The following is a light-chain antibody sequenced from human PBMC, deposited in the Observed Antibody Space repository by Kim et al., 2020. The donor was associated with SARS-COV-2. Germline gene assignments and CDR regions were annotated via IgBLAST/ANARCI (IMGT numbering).Light chain of an antibody. CDR1: QSVFSN. Sequence: SVSPGKRAALSCRASQSVFSNLAWYKQKPGQPPRLLIYAASTRAPGIPGRFSGSGSGTEFTLTISSLESEDFAVYYCQQDHIALYAFGQGTKLEI. CDR3: QQDHIALYA. V-gene: IGKV3-15*01. J-gene: IGKJ2*01. CDR2: AAS.